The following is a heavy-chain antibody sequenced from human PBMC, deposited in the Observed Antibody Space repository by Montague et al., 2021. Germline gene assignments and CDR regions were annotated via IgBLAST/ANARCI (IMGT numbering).Heavy chain of an antibody. CDR2: TSLRGTT. V-gene: IGHV4-31*03. CDR1: GGSVSTGGYS. Sequence: SQTLSLTCSVSGGSVSTGGYSWSWIRQRPGQGLEWLGCTSLRGTTYYNPSLSRRLSISLDTSRNHLSLQLTSVTAADTAIYYCAIDASGSYVGWFNPWGQGALVTVSS. D-gene: IGHD3-10*01. CDR3: AIDASGSYVGWFNP. J-gene: IGHJ5*02.